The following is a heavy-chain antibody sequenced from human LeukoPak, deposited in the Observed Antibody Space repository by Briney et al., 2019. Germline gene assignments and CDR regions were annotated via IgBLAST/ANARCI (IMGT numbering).Heavy chain of an antibody. V-gene: IGHV3-33*01. Sequence: PGRSLRLSCAASGFTFSGYGMHWVRQAPGKGLEWVAVIWYDGSNKYYADSVKGRFTISRDNSKNTLYLQMNSLRAEDTAVYYCARDREVAGTGWFDPWGQGTLVTVSS. CDR1: GFTFSGYG. CDR3: ARDREVAGTGWFDP. D-gene: IGHD6-19*01. CDR2: IWYDGSNK. J-gene: IGHJ5*02.